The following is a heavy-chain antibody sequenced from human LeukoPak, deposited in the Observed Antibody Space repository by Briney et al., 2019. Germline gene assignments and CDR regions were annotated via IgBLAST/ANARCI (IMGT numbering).Heavy chain of an antibody. V-gene: IGHV4-39*01. Sequence: SETLSLTCTVSGVSISSSSYYWGWIRQPPGKGLEWIGSIYYSGSTYYNPSLKSRVTISVDTSKNQFSLKLSSVTAADTAVYYCERHRFSVLRSSGYYYYYMDVWGKGTTVTVSS. CDR2: IYYSGST. CDR1: GVSISSSSYY. J-gene: IGHJ6*03. D-gene: IGHD6-6*01. CDR3: ERHRFSVLRSSGYYYYYMDV.